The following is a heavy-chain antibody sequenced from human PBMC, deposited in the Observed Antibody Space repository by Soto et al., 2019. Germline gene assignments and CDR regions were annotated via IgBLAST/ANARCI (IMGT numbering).Heavy chain of an antibody. V-gene: IGHV1-69*13. CDR3: ARGQLHNYYYYYGMDV. CDR2: IIPIFGTA. D-gene: IGHD6-6*01. CDR1: GGTFSSYA. J-gene: IGHJ6*02. Sequence: SVKVSCKASGGTFSSYAISWVRQAPGQGLEWMGGIIPIFGTANYAQKFQGRVTITADESTSTAYMELSSLRSEDTAVYYCARGQLHNYYYYYGMDVWGQGTTVTAP.